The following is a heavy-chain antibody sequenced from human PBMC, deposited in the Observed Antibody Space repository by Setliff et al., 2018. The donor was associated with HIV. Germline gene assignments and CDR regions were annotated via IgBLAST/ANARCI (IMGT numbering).Heavy chain of an antibody. CDR3: AIPGLGELSLYNY. CDR2: INAGNGNT. CDR1: GYTFTNYY. V-gene: IGHV1-3*01. D-gene: IGHD3-16*02. J-gene: IGHJ4*02. Sequence: ASVKVSCKASGYTFTNYYIHWVRQAPGQGLEWMGWINAGNGNTKYSQKFQGRVTITRDTSASTAYMELSSLRSEDTAVYYCAIPGLGELSLYNYWGQGTLVTVSS.